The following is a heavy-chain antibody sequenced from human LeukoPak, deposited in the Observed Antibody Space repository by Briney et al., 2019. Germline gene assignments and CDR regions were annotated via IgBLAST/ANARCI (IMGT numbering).Heavy chain of an antibody. D-gene: IGHD1-1*01. CDR2: INHSGST. CDR1: GGSFSGYY. J-gene: IGHJ3*02. Sequence: SGTLSLTCAVYGGSFSGYYWSWIRQPPGKGLEWIGEINHSGSTNYNPSLKSRVTISVDTSKNQFSLKLSSVTAADTAVYYCARGPRNAFLRAFDIWGQGTMVTVSS. CDR3: ARGPRNAFLRAFDI. V-gene: IGHV4-34*01.